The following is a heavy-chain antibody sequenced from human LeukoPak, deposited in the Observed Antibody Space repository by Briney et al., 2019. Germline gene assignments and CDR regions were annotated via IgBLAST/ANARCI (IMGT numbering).Heavy chain of an antibody. CDR1: GYTFTGYY. Sequence: ASVKVSCKASGYTFTGYYMHWVRQAPGQGLEWVGWINPNSGGTNYAQKFQGRVTMTRDTSISTAYMELSRLRSDDTAVYYCARDHEYQLLYGYYYGMDVWGQGTTVTVSS. V-gene: IGHV1-2*02. CDR2: INPNSGGT. J-gene: IGHJ6*02. D-gene: IGHD2-2*02. CDR3: ARDHEYQLLYGYYYGMDV.